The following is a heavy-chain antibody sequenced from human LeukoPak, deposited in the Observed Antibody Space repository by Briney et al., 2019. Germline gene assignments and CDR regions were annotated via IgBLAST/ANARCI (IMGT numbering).Heavy chain of an antibody. D-gene: IGHD3-22*01. CDR1: GYTFTSYY. J-gene: IGHJ4*02. Sequence: ASVKVSCKASGYTFTSYYMHWVRQAPGQGLEWMRIINPSGGSTSYAQKFQGRVTMTRDTSTSTVYMELSSLRSEDTAVYYCARDLDYYDSSGTLDYWGQGTLVTVSS. CDR2: INPSGGST. V-gene: IGHV1-46*01. CDR3: ARDLDYYDSSGTLDY.